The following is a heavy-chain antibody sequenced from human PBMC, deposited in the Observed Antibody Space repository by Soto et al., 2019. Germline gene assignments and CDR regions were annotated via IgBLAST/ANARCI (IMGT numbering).Heavy chain of an antibody. CDR3: AKALKWELLLDY. CDR2: ISYDGSNK. V-gene: IGHV3-30*18. Sequence: GGSLRLSCAASGFTFSSYGMHWVRQAPGKGLEWVAVISYDGSNKYYADSVKGRFTISRDNSKNTLYLQMNSLRAEDTAVYYCAKALKWELLLDYWGQGTLVTVSS. D-gene: IGHD1-26*01. CDR1: GFTFSSYG. J-gene: IGHJ4*02.